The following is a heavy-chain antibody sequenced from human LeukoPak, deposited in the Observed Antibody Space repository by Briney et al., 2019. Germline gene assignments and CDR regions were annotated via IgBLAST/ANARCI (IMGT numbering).Heavy chain of an antibody. CDR3: AKDFTPWAGLPRGSLDS. CDR2: ISYDGSFV. V-gene: IGHV3-30*18. Sequence: GGSLRLSCEAYGSTLKPYDMHWVRQAPGKGLEWVAVISYDGSFVNYADSVKGRFSIYRDNSKNTLYLQMNSLRDEDTAVYYCAKDFTPWAGLPRGSLDSWGQGTLLTVSS. CDR1: GSTLKPYD. J-gene: IGHJ4*02. D-gene: IGHD1-14*01.